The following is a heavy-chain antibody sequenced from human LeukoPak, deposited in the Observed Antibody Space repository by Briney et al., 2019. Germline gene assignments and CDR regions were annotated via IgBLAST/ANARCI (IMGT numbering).Heavy chain of an antibody. CDR2: IKHDGSEK. J-gene: IGHJ1*01. V-gene: IGHV3-7*05. Sequence: PGGSLRLSCAASGFTFSIYWMTWVRQAPGKGLEWVANIKHDGSEKYYVDSVKGRFTISRDNAKNSLYLQMNSLRAEDTALYYCARVRGYDSSGSSDFQHWGQGTLVTVSS. CDR1: GFTFSIYW. CDR3: ARVRGYDSSGSSDFQH. D-gene: IGHD3-22*01.